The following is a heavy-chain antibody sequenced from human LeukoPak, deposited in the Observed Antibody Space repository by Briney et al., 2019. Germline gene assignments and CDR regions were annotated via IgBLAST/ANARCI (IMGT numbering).Heavy chain of an antibody. V-gene: IGHV4-4*07. D-gene: IGHD6-6*01. CDR3: ARTGSSSPPYYYYMDV. CDR2: IYTSGST. Sequence: PSETLSLTCTVSGGSISSYYWSWIRQPAGKGLEWIGRIYTSGSTNYNPSLKSRVTMSVDTSKNQFSLKLSSVTAADTAVYYCARTGSSSPPYYYYMDVWGKGTTVTVSS. J-gene: IGHJ6*03. CDR1: GGSISSYY.